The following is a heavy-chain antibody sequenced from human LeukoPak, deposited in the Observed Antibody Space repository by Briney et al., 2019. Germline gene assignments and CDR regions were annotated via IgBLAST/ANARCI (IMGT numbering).Heavy chain of an antibody. CDR3: ARVGVGVAGHSYYFDN. J-gene: IGHJ4*02. D-gene: IGHD1-26*01. V-gene: IGHV3-23*01. Sequence: GVSLTLPCVLSVHTFCIFDMMGLRESRGGGGVWVSYFGGSGDRTSFADSEKGRFAISRDNAKNSLYLQMNSLRDEDTAVYYCARVGVGVAGHSYYFDNWGQGTLVTVSS. CDR2: FGGSGDRT. CDR1: VHTFCIFD.